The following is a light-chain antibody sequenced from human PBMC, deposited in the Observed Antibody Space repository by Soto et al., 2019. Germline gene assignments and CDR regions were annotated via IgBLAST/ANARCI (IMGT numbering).Light chain of an antibody. CDR1: QSVSTN. CDR3: QQYNNWPPIT. V-gene: IGKV3-15*01. J-gene: IGKJ5*01. CDR2: GAS. Sequence: ETLMTQSPATRSVSAGEWGTLSCRASQSVSTNLAWYQQKPGQAPRLLIYGASTRATGIPARFSGSGSGTEFTLTISSLQSEDFAVYYCQQYNNWPPITFGQGTRLEIK.